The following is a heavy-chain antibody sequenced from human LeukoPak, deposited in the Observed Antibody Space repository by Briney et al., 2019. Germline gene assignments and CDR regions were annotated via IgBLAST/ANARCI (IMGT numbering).Heavy chain of an antibody. CDR3: ARTYYYDSSGYYFAFDI. CDR2: IYPGDSDT. Sequence: GEFLKISCKASGYRFTSDWIGWVRQMPGKGLEWMGIIYPGDSDTRYSPSFQGQVTISADKSISTAYLQWSSLKASDTAMYYCARTYYYDSSGYYFAFDIWGQGTMVTVSS. J-gene: IGHJ3*02. V-gene: IGHV5-51*01. CDR1: GYRFTSDW. D-gene: IGHD3-22*01.